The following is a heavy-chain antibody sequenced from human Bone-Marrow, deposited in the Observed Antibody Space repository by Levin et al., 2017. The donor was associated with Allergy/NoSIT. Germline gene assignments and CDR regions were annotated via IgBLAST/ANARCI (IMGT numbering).Heavy chain of an antibody. V-gene: IGHV5-51*01. Sequence: GESLKISCKGSGYSFSNFWIGWVRQMPGTGLEWMGIINPGDSDIRYSPSFQGQVTISVDRSISTAYLQWSSLKASDTAIYYCGIFCAGCSGMDVWGQGTTVTVSS. CDR3: GIFCAGCSGMDV. CDR2: INPGDSDI. CDR1: GYSFSNFW. D-gene: IGHD2/OR15-2a*01. J-gene: IGHJ6*02.